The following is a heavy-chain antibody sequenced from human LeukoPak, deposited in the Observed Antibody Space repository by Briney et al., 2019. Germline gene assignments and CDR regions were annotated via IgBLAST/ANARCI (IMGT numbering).Heavy chain of an antibody. J-gene: IGHJ4*02. CDR3: AKENRGY. D-gene: IGHD1-14*01. CDR2: ISGNGGST. CDR1: GYTFSTYS. V-gene: IGHV3-23*01. Sequence: PGGSLTLSCAASGYTFSTYSMSWVRQAPGKGLEWVSGISGNGGSTYYADSVKGRFTISTDNSKNTVYLQMNSLRAEDTAVYYCAKENRGYWGQGVLVTVSS.